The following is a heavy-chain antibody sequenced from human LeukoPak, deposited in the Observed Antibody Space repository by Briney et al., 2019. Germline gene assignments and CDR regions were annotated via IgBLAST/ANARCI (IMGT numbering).Heavy chain of an antibody. Sequence: PSETLSLTCTVSGGSISSYYWSWIRQPPGKGLEWIGYIYYSGSTNYNPSLKSRVTISVDTSKNQFSLKLSSVTAADTAVYYCARRKTSGGGFKSYYYYGMDVWGQGTTVTVSS. CDR2: IYYSGST. CDR3: ARRKTSGGGFKSYYYYGMDV. V-gene: IGHV4-59*08. D-gene: IGHD2-15*01. J-gene: IGHJ6*02. CDR1: GGSISSYY.